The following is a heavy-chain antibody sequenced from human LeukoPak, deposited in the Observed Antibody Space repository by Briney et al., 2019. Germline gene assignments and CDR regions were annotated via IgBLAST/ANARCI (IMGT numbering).Heavy chain of an antibody. CDR1: GGSISSYY. CDR3: ARGPYSYDSSGAFDV. J-gene: IGHJ3*01. D-gene: IGHD3-22*01. CDR2: ISSSGST. V-gene: IGHV4-4*07. Sequence: SETLSLTCTVSGGSISSYYWSWIRQPAGKGLEWIGRISSSGSTNYNPSLKSRVTISVDTSKNQFSLKLSSVTAADTAAYFCARGPYSYDSSGAFDVWGQGTMVTVSS.